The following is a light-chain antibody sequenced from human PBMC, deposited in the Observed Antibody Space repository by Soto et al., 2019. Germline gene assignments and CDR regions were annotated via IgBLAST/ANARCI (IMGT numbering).Light chain of an antibody. CDR1: QVIGSW. CDR2: AAS. Sequence: DIQMTQSPSYVSASVGDRVTITCRASQVIGSWLAWYQQKPGKAPKLLIYAASSLHSGVPSTFSGSGSGTDFTLTISSLQPEDSETYYCQQANSFPWTFGQGTKVEIK. CDR3: QQANSFPWT. V-gene: IGKV1-12*01. J-gene: IGKJ1*01.